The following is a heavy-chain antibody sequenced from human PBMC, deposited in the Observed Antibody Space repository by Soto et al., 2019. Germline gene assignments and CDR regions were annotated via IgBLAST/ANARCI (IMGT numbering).Heavy chain of an antibody. CDR1: GYSISSGYY. CDR3: ASRFTGTTSRFDP. CDR2: IYHDGST. D-gene: IGHD1-1*01. J-gene: IGHJ5*02. Sequence: PSETLSLTCAVSGYSISSGYYWGCIRQPPGKGLEWIGSIYHDGSTYFNPSLESRVSISLDASRNQFSLRLTSVTAADTAVYYCASRFTGTTSRFDPWGQGTLVTVSS. V-gene: IGHV4-38-2*01.